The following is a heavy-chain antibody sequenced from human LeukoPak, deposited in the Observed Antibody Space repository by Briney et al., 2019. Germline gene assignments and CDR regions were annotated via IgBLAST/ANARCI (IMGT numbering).Heavy chain of an antibody. CDR3: AREPWGGSN. J-gene: IGHJ4*02. Sequence: GSLRLSCAASGFTFSSYWMSWVRQPPGKGLEWIGEINHSGSTNYNPSLKSRVTISVDTSKNQFSLKLSSVTAADTAVYYCAREPWGGSNWGQGTLVTVSS. D-gene: IGHD3-16*01. V-gene: IGHV4-34*01. CDR2: INHSGST. CDR1: GFTFSSYW.